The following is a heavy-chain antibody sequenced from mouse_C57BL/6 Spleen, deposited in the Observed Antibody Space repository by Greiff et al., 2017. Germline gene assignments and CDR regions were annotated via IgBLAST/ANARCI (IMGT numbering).Heavy chain of an antibody. D-gene: IGHD2-2*01. CDR3: ARREGVPYGYDPQYARDY. CDR1: GYTFTSYW. Sequence: QVQLQQPGAELVKPGASVKLSCKASGYTFTSYWMHWVKQRPGQGLEWIGMIHPNSGSTNYNEKFKSKATLTVDKSSSTAYMQLSSLTSEDSAVYYCARREGVPYGYDPQYARDYWGQGTSVTVSS. V-gene: IGHV1-64*01. J-gene: IGHJ4*01. CDR2: IHPNSGST.